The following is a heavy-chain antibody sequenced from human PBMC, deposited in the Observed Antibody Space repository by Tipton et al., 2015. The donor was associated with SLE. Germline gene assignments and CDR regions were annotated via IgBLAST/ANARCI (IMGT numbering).Heavy chain of an antibody. CDR3: ARDLRASGNSFDP. J-gene: IGHJ5*02. CDR2: IYHSGST. V-gene: IGHV4-59*12. D-gene: IGHD7-27*01. Sequence: TLSLTCTVAGGSITSYYWSWIRQPPGKGLEWIGYIYHSGSTNYNPSLKSRVTISVDTSKNQFSLKLTSVTAADTAVYYCARDLRASGNSFDPWGQGTLVTVSS. CDR1: GGSITSYY.